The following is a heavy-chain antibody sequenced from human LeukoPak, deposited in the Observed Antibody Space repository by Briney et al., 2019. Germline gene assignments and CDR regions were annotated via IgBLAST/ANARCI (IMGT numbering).Heavy chain of an antibody. CDR3: ARDGYFGSGSYGDAFDL. J-gene: IGHJ3*01. D-gene: IGHD3-10*01. V-gene: IGHV6-1*01. CDR1: GDSVSSNSAA. Sequence: SQTLSLTCAISGDSVSSNSAAWNWIRQSPSRGLEWLGRTYYRSKWYYDCVVSLKGRMTIIPDTSKNQFSLQLNSVSPEDTAVYYCARDGYFGSGSYGDAFDLWGQGTLVTVSS. CDR2: TYYRSKWYY.